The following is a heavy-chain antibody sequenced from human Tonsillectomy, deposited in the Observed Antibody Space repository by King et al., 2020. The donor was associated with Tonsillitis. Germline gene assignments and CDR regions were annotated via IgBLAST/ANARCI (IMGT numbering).Heavy chain of an antibody. J-gene: IGHJ4*02. CDR1: GGSFSGYY. V-gene: IGHV4-34*01. D-gene: IGHD6-19*01. Sequence: VQLQQWGAGLLKPSETLSLTCAVYGGSFSGYYWSWIRQPPGKWLEWVGESNHSGSTNYNPSLKSRVPISVDTTKNKFSLKLSSVTAADTAVYYCARVKVAGPRRLDYWGQGTLVTVSS. CDR3: ARVKVAGPRRLDY. CDR2: SNHSGST.